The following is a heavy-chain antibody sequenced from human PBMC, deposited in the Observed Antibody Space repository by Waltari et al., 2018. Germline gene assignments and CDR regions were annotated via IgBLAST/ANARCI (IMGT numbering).Heavy chain of an antibody. CDR1: GYSISSGYY. CDR3: ARQGTGEGEDY. D-gene: IGHD7-27*01. CDR2: IYHSGST. Sequence: QVQLQESGPGLVKPSETLSLTCAVSGYSISSGYYWGWIRKPPGKGLEWIGSIYHSGSTYYNPSLKSRVTISVDTSKNQFSLKLSSVTAADTAVYYCARQGTGEGEDYWGQGTLVTVSS. J-gene: IGHJ4*02. V-gene: IGHV4-38-2*01.